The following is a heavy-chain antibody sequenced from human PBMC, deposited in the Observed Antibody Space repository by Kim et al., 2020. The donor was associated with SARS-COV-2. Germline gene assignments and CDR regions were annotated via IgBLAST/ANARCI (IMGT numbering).Heavy chain of an antibody. Sequence: SETLSLTCAVYGGSFSGYYWSWIRQPPGKGLEWIGEINHSGSTNYNPSLKSRVTISVDTSKNQFSLKLSSVTAADTAVYYCASSPPLWFLGITMVRGVTWFDPWGQGTLVTVSS. D-gene: IGHD3-10*01. CDR1: GGSFSGYY. V-gene: IGHV4-34*01. J-gene: IGHJ5*02. CDR2: INHSGST. CDR3: ASSPPLWFLGITMVRGVTWFDP.